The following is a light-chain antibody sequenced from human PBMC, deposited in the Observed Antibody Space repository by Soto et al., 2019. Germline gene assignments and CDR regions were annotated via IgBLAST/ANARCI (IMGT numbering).Light chain of an antibody. J-gene: IGKJ1*01. CDR3: QQYNDYWT. CDR1: QRIDTW. CDR2: KAT. Sequence: DIQMTQSPSTLSGSVGDRVTITCRASQRIDTWLAWYQQKPGTAPKLLIYKATTLQSGVPSRFSGSGSGTEFTLAISSLEPDDFATYYCQQYNDYWTFGQGTKVDIK. V-gene: IGKV1-5*03.